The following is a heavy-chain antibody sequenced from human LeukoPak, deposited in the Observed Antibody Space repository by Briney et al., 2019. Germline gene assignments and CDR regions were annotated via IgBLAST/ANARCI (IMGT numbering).Heavy chain of an antibody. D-gene: IGHD4-17*01. J-gene: IGHJ6*02. Sequence: PGGSLRLSCAASGFTFSSYAMSWVRQAPGEGLEWVSAISGSGGSTYYADSVKGRFTISRDNSKNTLYLQMNSLRAEDTAVYYCAKGDYGDDYYYYGMDVWGQGTTVTVSS. CDR2: ISGSGGST. V-gene: IGHV3-23*01. CDR3: AKGDYGDDYYYYGMDV. CDR1: GFTFSSYA.